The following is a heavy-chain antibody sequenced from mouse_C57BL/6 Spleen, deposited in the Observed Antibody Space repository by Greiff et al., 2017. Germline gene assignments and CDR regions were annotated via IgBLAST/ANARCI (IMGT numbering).Heavy chain of an antibody. V-gene: IGHV1-69*01. J-gene: IGHJ2*01. CDR1: GYTFTSYW. Sequence: VQLQQPGAELVMPGASVKLSCKASGYTFTSYWMHWVKQRPGQGLEWIGEIDPSDSYTNYNQKFKGKSTLTVDKSSSTAYMQLSSLTSEDSAVYYSARQKAAYDYTGGFDYWGQGTTLTVSS. D-gene: IGHD2-4*01. CDR2: IDPSDSYT. CDR3: ARQKAAYDYTGGFDY.